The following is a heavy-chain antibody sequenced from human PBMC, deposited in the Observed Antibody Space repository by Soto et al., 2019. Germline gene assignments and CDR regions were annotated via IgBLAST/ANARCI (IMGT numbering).Heavy chain of an antibody. CDR2: IYSGGST. CDR3: ARGAGDTMVRGVIITYYYYYYMDV. V-gene: IGHV3-66*01. J-gene: IGHJ6*03. Sequence: GGSLRLSCAASGFTVSSNYMSWVRQAPGKGLEWVSVIYSGGSTYYADSVKGRFTISRDNSKNTLYLQMNSLRAEDTAVYYCARGAGDTMVRGVIITYYYYYYMDVWGKGTTVTVSS. D-gene: IGHD3-10*01. CDR1: GFTVSSNY.